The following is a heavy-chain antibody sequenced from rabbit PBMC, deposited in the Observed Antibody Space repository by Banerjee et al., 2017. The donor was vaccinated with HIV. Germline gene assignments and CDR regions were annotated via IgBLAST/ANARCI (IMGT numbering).Heavy chain of an antibody. V-gene: IGHV1S40*01. CDR3: ARYSGSTYPV. CDR2: IYTGSSGST. CDR1: GFSFSSSYY. Sequence: QSLEESGGDLVKPGASLTLTCTASGFSFSSSYYMCWVRQAPGKGLEWIACIYTGSSGSTYYASWAKGRFTISKTSLTTVTLQMTSLTAADTATYFCARYSGSTYPVWGPGTLVTVS. D-gene: IGHD8-1*01. J-gene: IGHJ4*01.